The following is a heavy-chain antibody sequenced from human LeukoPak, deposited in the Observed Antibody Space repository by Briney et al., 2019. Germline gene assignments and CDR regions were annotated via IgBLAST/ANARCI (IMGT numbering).Heavy chain of an antibody. D-gene: IGHD4-17*01. Sequence: PSETLSLTCTVSGVSISSYYWSWIRQPPGKGLEWIGYICCSGSTNYNASLKSRLTISVDTAKTQFSLKLSSVTAADTAVYYCAREGGVADYSDRGPFNSWGQGTLVTVS. V-gene: IGHV4-59*01. J-gene: IGHJ4*02. CDR3: AREGGVADYSDRGPFNS. CDR1: GVSISSYY. CDR2: ICCSGST.